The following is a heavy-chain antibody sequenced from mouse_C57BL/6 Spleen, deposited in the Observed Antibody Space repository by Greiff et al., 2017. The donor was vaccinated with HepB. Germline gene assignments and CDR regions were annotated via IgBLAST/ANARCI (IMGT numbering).Heavy chain of an antibody. J-gene: IGHJ4*01. CDR1: GYSITSGYY. CDR2: ISYDGSN. Sequence: EVKVEESGPGLVKPSQSLSLTCSVTGYSITSGYYWNWIRQFPGNKLEWMGYISYDGSNNYNPSLKNRISITRDTSKNQFFLKLNSVTTEDTATYYCAVYYGSSYEGYAMDYWGQGTSVTVSS. V-gene: IGHV3-6*01. CDR3: AVYYGSSYEGYAMDY. D-gene: IGHD1-1*01.